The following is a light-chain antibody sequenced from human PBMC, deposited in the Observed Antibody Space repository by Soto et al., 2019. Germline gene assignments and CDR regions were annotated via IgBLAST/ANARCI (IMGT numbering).Light chain of an antibody. J-gene: IGKJ1*01. Sequence: DIQMTQSPSPLSASVGGRVTITCRASQSIRNYLAWYQQKPGKAPRLLIYDASSLESGAPSTFSGSGSGTEFTLTISGLQPDDFATYYCQQYNSYPWSCGQRTKVEIK. CDR3: QQYNSYPWS. CDR1: QSIRNY. CDR2: DAS. V-gene: IGKV1-5*01.